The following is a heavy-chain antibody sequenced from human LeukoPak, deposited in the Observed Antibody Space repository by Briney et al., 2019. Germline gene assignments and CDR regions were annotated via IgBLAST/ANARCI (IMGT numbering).Heavy chain of an antibody. CDR3: AREYNYDFWSGYAYYYYYYMDV. Sequence: GGSLRLSCAASGFTFSSYSMNWVRQAPGKGLEWVSYISSSSSTIYYADSVKGRFTISRDNAKNSLYLQMNSLRAEDTAVYYCAREYNYDFWSGYAYYYYYYMDVWGKGTTVTVSS. D-gene: IGHD3-3*01. V-gene: IGHV3-48*04. CDR2: ISSSSSTI. J-gene: IGHJ6*03. CDR1: GFTFSSYS.